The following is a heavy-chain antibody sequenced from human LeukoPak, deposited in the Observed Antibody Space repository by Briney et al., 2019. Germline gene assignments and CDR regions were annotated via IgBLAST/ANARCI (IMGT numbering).Heavy chain of an antibody. CDR2: INHSGST. Sequence: PSETLSLTCAVYGGSFSGYYWSWIRQPPGKGLEWIGEINHSGSTNYNPSLKSRVTISVDTSKNQFSLKLSSVTAADTAVYYCARDTRSFYYYYYMDVWGKGTTVTVSS. CDR3: ARDTRSFYYYYYMDV. V-gene: IGHV4-34*01. J-gene: IGHJ6*03. CDR1: GGSFSGYY. D-gene: IGHD2-2*02.